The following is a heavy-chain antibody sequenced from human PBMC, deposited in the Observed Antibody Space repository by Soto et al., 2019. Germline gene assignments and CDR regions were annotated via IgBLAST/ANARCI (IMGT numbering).Heavy chain of an antibody. V-gene: IGHV4-39*01. D-gene: IGHD3-22*01. J-gene: IGHJ3*01. CDR1: GGAISSSRYY. Sequence: SETLSLTCTPSGGAISSSRYYWGWFRQPPGMGLEWIGSIYSSGSAYYSPSLKSRVTISVDTSKNQFSLKLSSVTAADTAVYYCENRVNSGYQAFEVWGQETMVDVSS. CDR3: ENRVNSGYQAFEV. CDR2: IYSSGSA.